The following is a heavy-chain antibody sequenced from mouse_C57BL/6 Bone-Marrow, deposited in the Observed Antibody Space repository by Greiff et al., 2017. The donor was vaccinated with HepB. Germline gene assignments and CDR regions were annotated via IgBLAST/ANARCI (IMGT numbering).Heavy chain of an antibody. J-gene: IGHJ2*01. V-gene: IGHV14-1*01. Sequence: EVMLVESGAELVRPGASAKLSCTASGFNIKDYYMHWVKQRPEQGLEWIGRIDPEDGDTEYAPKFQGKATMTADTSSNTAYLQLSSLTSEDTAVYYCTTWILRYPYYFDYWGQGTTLTVSS. D-gene: IGHD1-1*01. CDR1: GFNIKDYY. CDR3: TTWILRYPYYFDY. CDR2: IDPEDGDT.